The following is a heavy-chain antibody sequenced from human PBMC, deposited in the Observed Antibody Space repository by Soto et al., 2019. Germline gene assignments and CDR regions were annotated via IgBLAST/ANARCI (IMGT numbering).Heavy chain of an antibody. V-gene: IGHV3-11*06. CDR3: ARDPMGRGVPLDY. J-gene: IGHJ4*02. Sequence: QVQLVESGGGLVMPGGSLRLSCAASGFTFRDYYMRWIRQAPGKGLECISYISSDGGYTHYADSVKGRFTISRDNAKNSLYRQMKSLRAEDTAVYYCARDPMGRGVPLDYWGQGALVSVSS. D-gene: IGHD3-10*01. CDR1: GFTFRDYY. CDR2: ISSDGGYT.